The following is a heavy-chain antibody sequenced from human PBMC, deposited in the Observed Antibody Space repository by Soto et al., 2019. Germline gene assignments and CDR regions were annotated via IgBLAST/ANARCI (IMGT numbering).Heavy chain of an antibody. D-gene: IGHD2-15*01. CDR1: GFTFDDYA. CDR2: ITRNGGSS. CDR3: AKKYGPMFFLGGAFDI. J-gene: IGHJ3*02. Sequence: EVELVESGGGLVQPGRSLRLSCAASGFTFDDYAMHWVRQAPGKGLEWVSGITRNGGSSGYADSVKGRFTISRDNAKNSLYLQMNSLRPEDTALYYCAKKYGPMFFLGGAFDIWGQGTMVTVSS. V-gene: IGHV3-9*01.